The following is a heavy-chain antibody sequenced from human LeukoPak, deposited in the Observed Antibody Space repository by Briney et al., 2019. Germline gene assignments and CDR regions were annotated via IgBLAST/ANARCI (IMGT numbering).Heavy chain of an antibody. CDR3: ARADITIFGVVWGPGAFDI. V-gene: IGHV4-59*12. CDR1: GGSISSYY. CDR2: IYYSGST. Sequence: SETLSLTCTVSGGSISSYYWSWIRQPPGKGLEWIGYIYYSGSTNYNPSLKSRVTISVDTSKNQFSLKLSSVTAADTAVYYCARADITIFGVVWGPGAFDIWGQGTMVTVSS. J-gene: IGHJ3*02. D-gene: IGHD3-3*01.